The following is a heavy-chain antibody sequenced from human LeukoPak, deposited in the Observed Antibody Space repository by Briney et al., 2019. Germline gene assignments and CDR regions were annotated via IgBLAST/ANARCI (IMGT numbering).Heavy chain of an antibody. J-gene: IGHJ4*02. Sequence: GRSLRLSCATSGFTFNSYGMHWVRQAPGKGLEWVAIISYDGSEKYYGDSVKGRLTISRDNSKNTLYLQMNSLKVEDTAVYYCVRGLGWTSGTELVDYWGQGTLVTVSS. D-gene: IGHD1-26*01. CDR2: ISYDGSEK. V-gene: IGHV3-30*03. CDR1: GFTFNSYG. CDR3: VRGLGWTSGTELVDY.